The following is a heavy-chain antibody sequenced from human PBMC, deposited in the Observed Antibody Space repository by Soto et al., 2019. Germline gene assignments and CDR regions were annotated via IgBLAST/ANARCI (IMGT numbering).Heavy chain of an antibody. J-gene: IGHJ5*02. D-gene: IGHD5-12*01. V-gene: IGHV5-10-1*01. Sequence: PGEALKISCKRSGYSFTSYWIRWVRQMPGKGLEWMGRIDPSDSYTNYSPSFQGHVTISADKSISTAYLQWSSLKASDTAVYYCARDFDYSGYDSAPGWFDPWGQGTLVTVSS. CDR1: GYSFTSYW. CDR3: ARDFDYSGYDSAPGWFDP. CDR2: IDPSDSYT.